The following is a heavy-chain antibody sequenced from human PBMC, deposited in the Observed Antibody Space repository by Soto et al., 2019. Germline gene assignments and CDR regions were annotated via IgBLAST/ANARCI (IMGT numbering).Heavy chain of an antibody. CDR1: GGSISSGDYY. CDR3: AREYYYDSIGCTFDY. V-gene: IGHV4-30-4*01. D-gene: IGHD3-22*01. CDR2: IYYSGST. J-gene: IGHJ4*02. Sequence: SETLSLTCTVSGGSISSGDYYWSWIRQPPGKGLEWIGYIYYSGSTYYNPSLKSRVTISVDTSKNQFSLKLSSVTAADTAVYYCAREYYYDSIGCTFDYWGQGTLVAVSS.